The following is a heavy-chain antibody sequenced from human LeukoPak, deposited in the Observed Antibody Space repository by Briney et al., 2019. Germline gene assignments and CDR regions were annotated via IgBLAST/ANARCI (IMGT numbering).Heavy chain of an antibody. J-gene: IGHJ4*02. CDR1: GGSISSSSYY. V-gene: IGHV4-39*07. CDR2: IYYSGST. Sequence: SETLSLTCTVSGGSISSSSYYWGWIRQPPGKGLEWIGRIYYSGSTHYNPSLKSRVTISVDTSKNQFSLKLSSVTAADTAVYYCARDSVDFGVVIDYWGQGTLVTVSS. CDR3: ARDSVDFGVVIDY. D-gene: IGHD3-3*01.